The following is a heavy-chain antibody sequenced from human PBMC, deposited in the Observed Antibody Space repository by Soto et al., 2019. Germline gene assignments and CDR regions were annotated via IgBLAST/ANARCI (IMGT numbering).Heavy chain of an antibody. CDR3: ARGAPAPGYSSSYMQDKRYYYYYGMDV. CDR1: GGTFSSYA. D-gene: IGHD6-6*01. J-gene: IGHJ6*02. V-gene: IGHV1-69*13. Sequence: SVKVSCKASGGTFSSYAISWVRQAPGQGLEWMGGIIPTFGTANYAQKFQGRVTITADESTSTAYMELSSLRSEDTAVYYCARGAPAPGYSSSYMQDKRYYYYYGMDVWGQGTTVTVSS. CDR2: IIPTFGTA.